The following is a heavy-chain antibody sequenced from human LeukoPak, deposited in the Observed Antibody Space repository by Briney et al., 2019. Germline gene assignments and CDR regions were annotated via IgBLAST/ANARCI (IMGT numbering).Heavy chain of an antibody. Sequence: GGSLRLSCAASGFSFSNFGMHWVRQAPGKGLEWVSVIWSDGKNKFYADSVKGRFTIFRDNSKETLDLQLNSLRAEDTALYYCVRERGPYNDFDIWGQGTMVTVSS. J-gene: IGHJ3*02. CDR3: VRERGPYNDFDI. V-gene: IGHV3-33*01. CDR1: GFSFSNFG. CDR2: IWSDGKNK. D-gene: IGHD2-21*01.